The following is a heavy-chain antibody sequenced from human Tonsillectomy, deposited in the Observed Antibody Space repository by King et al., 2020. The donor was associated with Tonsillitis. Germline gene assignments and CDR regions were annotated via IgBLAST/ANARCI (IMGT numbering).Heavy chain of an antibody. Sequence: FQLVQSGAEVKKPGASVKVSCKASGYTFINYGISWVRQAPGQGLEWLGCISPYNGNRTYARNFQGRIPITTETSTSTAYMELRSLRSDDTAVYYCARDRVNSGTYLDASDIWGQGTMVTVSS. J-gene: IGHJ3*02. V-gene: IGHV1-18*01. D-gene: IGHD1-26*01. CDR3: ARDRVNSGTYLDASDI. CDR1: GYTFINYG. CDR2: ISPYNGNR.